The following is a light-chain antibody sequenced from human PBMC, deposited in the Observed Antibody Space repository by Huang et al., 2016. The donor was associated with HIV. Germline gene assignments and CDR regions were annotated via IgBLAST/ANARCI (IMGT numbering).Light chain of an antibody. J-gene: IGKJ5*01. CDR2: GAA. CDR3: QQYDTSPLT. Sequence: EIVLTQSPGTLSLSPGERSTLSCRASQNINSAYLAWYQQKPGQAPSLLIYGAANRDTGVPDRLSGSGSWTDFTLTINRLEPDDFAVFYCQQYDTSPLTFGQGTRLEIK. CDR1: QNINSAY. V-gene: IGKV3-20*01.